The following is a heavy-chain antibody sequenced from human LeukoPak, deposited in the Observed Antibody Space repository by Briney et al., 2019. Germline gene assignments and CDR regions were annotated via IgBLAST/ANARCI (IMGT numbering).Heavy chain of an antibody. CDR1: GGSISGDNW. D-gene: IGHD6-13*01. V-gene: IGHV4-4*02. J-gene: IGHJ5*02. CDR3: ARVKYRSSWYEGDWFDP. Sequence: SETLSLTCEVSGGSISGDNWWSWVRQSPGKGLEWIREIHHSGTINYNPSLKSRVTISVDTSKNQFSLKLSSVTAADTAVYYCARVKYRSSWYEGDWFDPWGQGTLVTVSS. CDR2: IHHSGTI.